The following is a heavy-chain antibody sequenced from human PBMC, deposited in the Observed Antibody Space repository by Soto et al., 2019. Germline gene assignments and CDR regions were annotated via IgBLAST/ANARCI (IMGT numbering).Heavy chain of an antibody. D-gene: IGHD3-10*01. J-gene: IGHJ6*02. CDR1: GFTFSSYA. Sequence: PVGSLRLSCAASGFTFSSYAMSWVRQAPGKGLEWVSAISGSGGSTYYADSVKGRFTISRDNSKNTLYLQMNSLRAEDTAVYYCAKGSTMVRGVIIPHYYYYGMDVWGQGTTVTVSS. CDR3: AKGSTMVRGVIIPHYYYYGMDV. V-gene: IGHV3-23*01. CDR2: ISGSGGST.